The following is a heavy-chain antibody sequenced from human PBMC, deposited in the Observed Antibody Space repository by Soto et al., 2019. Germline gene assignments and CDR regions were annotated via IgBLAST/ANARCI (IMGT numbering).Heavy chain of an antibody. CDR3: ARDRLQLWLDTFYI. D-gene: IGHD1-1*01. CDR1: GYTFTGYY. V-gene: IGHV1-2*02. Sequence: ASVKVSCKASGYTFTGYYIHWVRQAPGQGLEWMGWINPNSGGTNFAQKFQGGVTMTRDTSISTAYMELSRLTSDDTAVYYCARDRLQLWLDTFYIWGQGTMVTV. J-gene: IGHJ3*02. CDR2: INPNSGGT.